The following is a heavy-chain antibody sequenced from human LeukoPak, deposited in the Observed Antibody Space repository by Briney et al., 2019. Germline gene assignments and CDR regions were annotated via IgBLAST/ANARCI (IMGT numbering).Heavy chain of an antibody. D-gene: IGHD3-10*01. Sequence: ASVKVSCKASGYTFTGYYMHWVRQAPGQGLEWMGWINPNSGGTNYAQKFQGRVTMTRDTSISTAYMELSRLRSDDTAVYYCARDNLPYYYGSGSYTYYFDYWGRGTLVTVSS. V-gene: IGHV1-2*02. CDR1: GYTFTGYY. CDR3: ARDNLPYYYGSGSYTYYFDY. CDR2: INPNSGGT. J-gene: IGHJ4*02.